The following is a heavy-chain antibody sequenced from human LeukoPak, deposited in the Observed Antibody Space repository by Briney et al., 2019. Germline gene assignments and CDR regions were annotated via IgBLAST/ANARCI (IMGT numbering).Heavy chain of an antibody. CDR3: ARDRHAPGRYCSSTSCFPFDS. Sequence: GVLRLSCAASGFSFSSYSMNWVRQAPGKGLEWVSYMSSSTIYYADSVKGRFTISRYNAKLYLQMNSLRAEDTAVYYCARDRHAPGRYCSSTSCFPFDSWGQGTLVTVSS. V-gene: IGHV3-48*01. CDR1: GFSFSSYS. D-gene: IGHD2-2*01. J-gene: IGHJ5*01. CDR2: MSSSTI.